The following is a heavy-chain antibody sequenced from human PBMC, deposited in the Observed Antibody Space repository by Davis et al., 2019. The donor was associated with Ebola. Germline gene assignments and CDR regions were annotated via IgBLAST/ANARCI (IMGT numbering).Heavy chain of an antibody. J-gene: IGHJ6*02. CDR3: TTDRRRFLRSMDV. CDR2: IKSKTDGGTT. CDR1: GFTFSNAW. Sequence: GESLKISCAASGFTFSNAWMNWVRQAPGKGLEWVGRIKSKTDGGTTDYAAPVKGRFTTSRDDSKNTLYLQMNSLKTEDTAVYYCTTDRRRFLRSMDVWGQGTTVTVSS. D-gene: IGHD3-3*01. V-gene: IGHV3-15*07.